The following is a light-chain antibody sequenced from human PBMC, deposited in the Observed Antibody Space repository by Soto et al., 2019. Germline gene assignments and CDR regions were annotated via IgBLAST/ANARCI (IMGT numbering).Light chain of an antibody. Sequence: QSALTQPPSASGSPGESVTFSCTGTSSDVGRYDYVSWYQQHPGKAPKLLIYGVTKRPSGVPDRFSGSKSGNTASLTVSGLQTDDEADYYCCSYAGDLALFGGGTKLTVL. J-gene: IGLJ2*01. CDR3: CSYAGDLAL. CDR2: GVT. V-gene: IGLV2-8*01. CDR1: SSDVGRYDY.